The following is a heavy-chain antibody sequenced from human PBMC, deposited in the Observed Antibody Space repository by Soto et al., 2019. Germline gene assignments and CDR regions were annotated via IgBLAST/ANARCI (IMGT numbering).Heavy chain of an antibody. Sequence: QITLKESGPTLVKPTQTLTLTCTFSGFSLRTSGVGVGWIRKPPGKALEWLALIYWNDDKRYSPSLKSRLTITKDTSKNQVVLTMTNMDPVDTATYYCAHGYTYGYPLYYFDYWGQGTLVTVSS. D-gene: IGHD5-18*01. CDR1: GFSLRTSGVG. V-gene: IGHV2-5*01. J-gene: IGHJ4*02. CDR2: IYWNDDK. CDR3: AHGYTYGYPLYYFDY.